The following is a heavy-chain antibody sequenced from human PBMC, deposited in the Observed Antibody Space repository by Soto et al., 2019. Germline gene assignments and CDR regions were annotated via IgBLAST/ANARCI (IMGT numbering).Heavy chain of an antibody. Sequence: PGGSLSLSCAASGFSFSSYGMQWVRQGPGKGLEWVAVISYDGSKKYYGDSVKGRFTISRDNSKNTVYLQMNSLRAEDTAVYYCAREYSKLSVFDYWGQGTLVTVSS. V-gene: IGHV3-30*03. CDR1: GFSFSSYG. J-gene: IGHJ4*02. CDR3: AREYSKLSVFDY. CDR2: ISYDGSKK. D-gene: IGHD1-26*01.